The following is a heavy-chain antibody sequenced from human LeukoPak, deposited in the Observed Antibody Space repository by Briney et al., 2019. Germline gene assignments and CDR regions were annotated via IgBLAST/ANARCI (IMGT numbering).Heavy chain of an antibody. CDR2: TYHSGNT. Sequence: SETLSLTCTVSGYSIISGYYWGCIRQSPGKGLDWIAGTYHSGNTYYNPSLRSRVTISVDTSKNQFSLNLSSVTAADTAVYYCWTSGGYWGQGALVTVSS. D-gene: IGHD3-10*01. CDR1: GYSIISGYY. CDR3: WTSGGY. J-gene: IGHJ4*02. V-gene: IGHV4-38-2*02.